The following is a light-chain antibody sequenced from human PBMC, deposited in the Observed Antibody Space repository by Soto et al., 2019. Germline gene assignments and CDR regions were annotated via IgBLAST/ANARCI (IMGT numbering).Light chain of an antibody. CDR2: LNNDGRH. J-gene: IGLJ2*01. CDR1: SGHSSYA. V-gene: IGLV4-69*01. Sequence: QLVLTQSPSASASLGASVKLTCTLSSGHSSYAIAWHQQQPEKGPRYLMKLNNDGRHNKGDRIPDRFSGSSSGAERYLTISSLQSEDEAVYYCQTWGTGIVVFGGGTKLTVL. CDR3: QTWGTGIVV.